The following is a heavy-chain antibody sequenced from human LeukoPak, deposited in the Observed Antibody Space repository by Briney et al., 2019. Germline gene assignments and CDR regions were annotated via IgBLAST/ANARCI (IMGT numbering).Heavy chain of an antibody. Sequence: ASVKVSCRVSGYTLTALSMHWVRQAPGKGLEWMGGFHPDTVETIYAQKFQGRVTMTEDTSTDTAYMDLSSLRSEDTAVYYCATVRYYDTPGDSDYFDYWGQGTLVTVSS. CDR2: FHPDTVET. CDR3: ATVRYYDTPGDSDYFDY. V-gene: IGHV1-24*01. CDR1: GYTLTALS. J-gene: IGHJ4*02. D-gene: IGHD3-22*01.